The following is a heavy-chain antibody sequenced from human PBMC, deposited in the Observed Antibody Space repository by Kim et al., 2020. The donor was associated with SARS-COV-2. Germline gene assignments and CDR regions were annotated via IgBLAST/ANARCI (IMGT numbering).Heavy chain of an antibody. CDR1: GFTFSSYG. J-gene: IGHJ4*02. CDR2: ISYDGSNK. V-gene: IGHV3-30*18. D-gene: IGHD1-26*01. Sequence: GGSLRLSCAASGFTFSSYGMHWVRQAPGKGLEWVAVISYDGSNKYYADSVKGRFTISRDNSKNTLYLQMNSLRAEDTAVYYCAKGGAAWELRPVPGVDYWGQGTLVTVSS. CDR3: AKGGAAWELRPVPGVDY.